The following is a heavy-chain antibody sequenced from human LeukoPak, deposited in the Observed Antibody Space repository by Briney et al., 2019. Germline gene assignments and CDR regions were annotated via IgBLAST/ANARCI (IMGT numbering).Heavy chain of an antibody. J-gene: IGHJ3*02. CDR2: IYYSGST. CDR1: GGSISSSSYY. V-gene: IGHV4-39*01. Sequence: SETLSLTCTVSGGSISSSSYYWGWIRQPPGKGLEWIGSIYYSGSTYYNPSLKSRVTISVDTSKNQFSLKLSSVTAADTAVYYCASLPEGYAFDIWGQGTMVTVSS. CDR3: ASLPEGYAFDI.